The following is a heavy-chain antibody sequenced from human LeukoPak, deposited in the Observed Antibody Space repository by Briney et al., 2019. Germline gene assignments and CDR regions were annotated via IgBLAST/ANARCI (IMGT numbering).Heavy chain of an antibody. CDR1: GFTFSSYP. D-gene: IGHD1-26*01. CDR2: ISGSGGAT. Sequence: GGSLRLSCAASGFTFSSYPMNWVRQAPGKGLEWVSVISGSGGATFYGDSVQGRFTISRDNSRDTLCLQMSSLRAEDTAVYYCGKYLQTTVGANDYWGQGTLVTVSS. CDR3: GKYLQTTVGANDY. J-gene: IGHJ4*02. V-gene: IGHV3-23*01.